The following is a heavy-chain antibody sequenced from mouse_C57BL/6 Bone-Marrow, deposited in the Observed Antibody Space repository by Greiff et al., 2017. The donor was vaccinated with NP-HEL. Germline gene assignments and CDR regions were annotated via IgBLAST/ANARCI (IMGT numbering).Heavy chain of an antibody. CDR3: ARKGDSSGYYAMDY. D-gene: IGHD3-2*02. V-gene: IGHV1-78*01. CDR2: IYPRDGST. J-gene: IGHJ4*01. CDR1: GYTFTDHT. Sequence: VKLVESDAELVKPGASVKISCKVSGYTFTDHTIHWMKQRPEQGLEWIGYIYPRDGSTKYNEKFKGKATLTADKSSSTAYMQLNSLTSEDSAVYFCARKGDSSGYYAMDYWGQGTSVTVSS.